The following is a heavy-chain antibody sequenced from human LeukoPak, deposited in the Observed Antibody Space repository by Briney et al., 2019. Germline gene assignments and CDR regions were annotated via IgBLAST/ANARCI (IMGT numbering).Heavy chain of an antibody. CDR3: ARHHSSSFGEVGDY. J-gene: IGHJ4*02. CDR1: GYSFTSYW. CDR2: IYPGVSDT. V-gene: IGHV5-51*01. D-gene: IGHD6-13*01. Sequence: GESLKISCKGSGYSFTSYWIGWVRQMPGKGLEWMGIIYPGVSDTRYSPSLQGQVTISADKSISTAYLQWRRLKASDTAMYYCARHHSSSFGEVGDYWGQGTLVTVSS.